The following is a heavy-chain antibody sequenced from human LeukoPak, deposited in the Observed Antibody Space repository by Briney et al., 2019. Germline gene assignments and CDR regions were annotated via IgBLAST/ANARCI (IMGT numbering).Heavy chain of an antibody. CDR3: ARAWEGYCSGGSCYGGGYFDY. D-gene: IGHD2-15*01. V-gene: IGHV3-21*01. CDR1: GFTFSSYS. J-gene: IGHJ4*02. Sequence: PGGSLRLSCVASGFTFSSYSMNWVRQAPGKGLEWVSSVSSSNSYTYYADSSKGRFTISRDNAKNSLYLHMNSLRAEDTAVYSWARAWEGYCSGGSCYGGGYFDYWGQGILVTVSS. CDR2: VSSSNSYT.